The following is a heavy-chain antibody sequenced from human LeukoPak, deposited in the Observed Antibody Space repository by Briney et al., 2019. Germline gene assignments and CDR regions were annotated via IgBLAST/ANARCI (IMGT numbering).Heavy chain of an antibody. CDR1: GFTFSSYS. CDR3: ARDTFAMITFGGVIAPHHFDY. CDR2: ISSSSSTI. D-gene: IGHD3-16*02. V-gene: IGHV3-48*04. J-gene: IGHJ4*02. Sequence: GGSLRLSCAASGFTFSSYSMNWVRQAPGKGLEWVSYISSSSSTIYYADSVKGRFTISRDNAKNSLYLQMNSLRAEDTAVYYCARDTFAMITFGGVIAPHHFDYWGQGTLVTVSS.